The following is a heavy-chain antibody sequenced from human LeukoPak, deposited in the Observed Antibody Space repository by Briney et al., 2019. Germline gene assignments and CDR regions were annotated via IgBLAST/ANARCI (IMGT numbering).Heavy chain of an antibody. Sequence: PGGSLRLSCAASGFTVSSTYMSWVRQAPGKGLEWVSVIYSGGSTYYADSVKGRFTISRDNSKNTLYLQMNSLRAEDTAVYYCAKEALYCSSTSCYTRLFDYWGQGTLVTVSS. D-gene: IGHD2-2*02. J-gene: IGHJ4*02. CDR3: AKEALYCSSTSCYTRLFDY. V-gene: IGHV3-53*01. CDR2: IYSGGST. CDR1: GFTVSSTY.